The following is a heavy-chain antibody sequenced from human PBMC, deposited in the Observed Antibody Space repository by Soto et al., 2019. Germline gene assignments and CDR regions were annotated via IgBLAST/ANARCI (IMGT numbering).Heavy chain of an antibody. D-gene: IGHD6-19*01. CDR1: GFTFSSYE. J-gene: IGHJ4*02. CDR3: ARGAVTGSSLFDY. V-gene: IGHV3-48*03. CDR2: ISSSGSTI. Sequence: PGGSLRLSCAASGFTFSSYEMNWVRQAPGKGLEWVSYISSSGSTIYYADSVKGRFTISRDNAENSLYLRMNSLRAEDTGLYCCARGAVTGSSLFDYWGLGTLVTVSS.